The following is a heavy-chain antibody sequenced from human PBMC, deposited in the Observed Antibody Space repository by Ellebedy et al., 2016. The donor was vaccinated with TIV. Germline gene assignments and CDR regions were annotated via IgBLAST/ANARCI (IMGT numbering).Heavy chain of an antibody. J-gene: IGHJ4*02. CDR3: AKNRGGDYQYFFDY. Sequence: PGGSLRLSCAASGFTFSSYAMSWVRQAPGKGLELVAVMSHSGGTTDYAGSVKGRFTISRDKSKSTVWLQLNSLRVEDTAVYYCAKNRGGDYQYFFDYWGQGTLVTVSS. V-gene: IGHV3-23*01. CDR2: MSHSGGTT. D-gene: IGHD2-21*02. CDR1: GFTFSSYA.